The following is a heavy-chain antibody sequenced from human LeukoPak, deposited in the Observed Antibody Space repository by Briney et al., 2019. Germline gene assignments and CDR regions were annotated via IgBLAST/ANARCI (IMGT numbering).Heavy chain of an antibody. CDR3: ARESDYGDYHMDV. CDR2: IYYSGST. D-gene: IGHD4-17*01. V-gene: IGHV4-59*01. Sequence: SETLSLTCTVSGGSISSYYWSWIRQPPGKGLEWIGYIYYSGSTNYNPSLKSQVTISVDTSKNQFSLKLSSVTAADTAVYYCARESDYGDYHMDVWGQGTTVTVSS. J-gene: IGHJ6*02. CDR1: GGSISSYY.